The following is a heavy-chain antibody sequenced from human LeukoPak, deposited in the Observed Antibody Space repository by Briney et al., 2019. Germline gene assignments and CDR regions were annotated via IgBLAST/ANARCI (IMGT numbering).Heavy chain of an antibody. CDR3: AKKGQADDGGKPD. J-gene: IGHJ4*02. CDR1: GFTFSIYD. CDR2: IDRGVGST. Sequence: HSGGSLRLSCAASGFTFSIYDLSWVRQAPGKGLECVSAIDRGVGSTHYADSVKGRLTISRDNSKNTLYLQMNNLRVDDTAVYYCAKKGQADDGGKPDWGQGTLVTVSS. V-gene: IGHV3-23*01.